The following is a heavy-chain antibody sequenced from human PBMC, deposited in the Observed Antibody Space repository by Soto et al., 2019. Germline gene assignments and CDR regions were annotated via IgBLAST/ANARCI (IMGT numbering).Heavy chain of an antibody. D-gene: IGHD3-22*01. J-gene: IGHJ6*02. CDR3: ARVYYDSSGYGMDV. V-gene: IGHV4-31*03. CDR2: IYYSGST. Sequence: PSETLSLTCTVSGGSISSGGYYWSWIRQHPGKGLEWIGYIYYSGSTYYNPSLKSRVTISVDTSKNQLSLKLSSVTAADTAVYYCARVYYDSSGYGMDVWGQGTTVTVSS. CDR1: GGSISSGGYY.